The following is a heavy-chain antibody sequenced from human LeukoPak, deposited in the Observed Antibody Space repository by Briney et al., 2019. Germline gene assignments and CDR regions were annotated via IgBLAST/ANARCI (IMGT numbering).Heavy chain of an antibody. CDR2: IYYSGST. D-gene: IGHD2-2*01. V-gene: IGHV4-31*03. CDR3: VRDRGRKYQLRYWYFDP. Sequence: SETLSLTCTVSGGSISSGGYYWSWIRQHPGKGLEWIGYIYYSGSTYYNPSLKSRVTISVETSKNQFSLKLSSVTAADTAVYYCVRDRGRKYQLRYWYFDPWGRGTLVTVSS. CDR1: GGSISSGGYY. J-gene: IGHJ2*01.